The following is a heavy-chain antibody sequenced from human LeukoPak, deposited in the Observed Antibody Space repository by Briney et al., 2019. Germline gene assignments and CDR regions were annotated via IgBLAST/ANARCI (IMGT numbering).Heavy chain of an antibody. J-gene: IGHJ4*02. CDR2: IKSDGSIT. V-gene: IGHV3-74*01. CDR3: AKSYASGSFYDY. CDR1: GFTFRSYW. D-gene: IGHD3-10*01. Sequence: GGSLRLSCEASGFTFRSYWMHWVRQAPGKGLVWVSRIKSDGSITTYADSVKGRFTISRDNSKNTLYLQMNSLRADDTAVYYCAKSYASGSFYDYWGQGTLVTVSS.